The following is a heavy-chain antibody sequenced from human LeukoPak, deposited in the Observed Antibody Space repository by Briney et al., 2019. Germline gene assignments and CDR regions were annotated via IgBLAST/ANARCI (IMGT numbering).Heavy chain of an antibody. Sequence: SETLFLTCTVSGDSINSDYWNWIRQPPGKGLEWIGFIYYSGSTNYNPSLKSRVTISVDASRNHFSLKLNSVTAADTAVYYCAKDESPRIAADNYWGQGTLVTVSS. V-gene: IGHV4-59*12. D-gene: IGHD6-25*01. CDR1: GDSINSDY. CDR2: IYYSGST. CDR3: AKDESPRIAADNY. J-gene: IGHJ4*02.